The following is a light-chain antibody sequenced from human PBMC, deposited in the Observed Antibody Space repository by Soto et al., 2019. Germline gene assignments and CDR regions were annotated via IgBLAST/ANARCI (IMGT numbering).Light chain of an antibody. Sequence: EIVLTQSPGNLSLSPGERATLSCRASQSVSSSYLAWYQQKPGQAPRLLIYGASSRATGIPDRFSGSGSGTDFTLTISSLEPEDFAVYYCQQYGSSPWTFGQGTKVEI. CDR3: QQYGSSPWT. CDR1: QSVSSSY. J-gene: IGKJ1*01. CDR2: GAS. V-gene: IGKV3-20*01.